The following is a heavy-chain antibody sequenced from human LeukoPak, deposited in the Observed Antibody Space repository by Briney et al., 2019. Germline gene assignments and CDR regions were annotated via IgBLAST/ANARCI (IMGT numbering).Heavy chain of an antibody. CDR3: ARDKGDYDTSGSLFVF. Sequence: GGSLRLSCAASGFTFSDYYMSWTRQAPGKGLEWVSYITGSGTTKYYADSVKGRFTISRDNAKNSLFLQMNSLRAEDTAVYYCARDKGDYDTSGSLFVFGGQGTLVTVSS. CDR1: GFTFSDYY. D-gene: IGHD3-22*01. J-gene: IGHJ4*02. CDR2: ITGSGTTK. V-gene: IGHV3-11*01.